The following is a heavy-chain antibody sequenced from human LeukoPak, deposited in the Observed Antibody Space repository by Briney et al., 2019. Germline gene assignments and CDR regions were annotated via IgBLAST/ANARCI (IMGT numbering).Heavy chain of an antibody. D-gene: IGHD3-22*01. CDR3: ARHPTIYDSSGYYGAFDY. Sequence: SETLSLTCTVSGHSIITDYYWAWVRQPPGKGLEWIGSIYHSGSTYYGPALKSRVTISVDTSRNQFSLKLSSVTAADTAVYYCARHPTIYDSSGYYGAFDYWGQGTLVTVSS. CDR1: GHSIITDYY. CDR2: IYHSGST. J-gene: IGHJ4*02. V-gene: IGHV4-38-2*02.